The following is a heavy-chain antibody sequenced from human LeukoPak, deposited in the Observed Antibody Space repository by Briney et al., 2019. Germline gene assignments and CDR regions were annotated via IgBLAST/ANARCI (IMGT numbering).Heavy chain of an antibody. CDR3: ASGPVIDY. D-gene: IGHD3-22*01. CDR2: INHSGST. V-gene: IGHV4-34*01. J-gene: IGHJ4*02. Sequence: SETLSLTCAVYGGSFSGYYWSWIRQPPGKGLEWIGEINHSGSTNYNPSLKSRVTISVDTSKNQFSLKLSSVTAADTAVYYCASGPVIDYWGQGTLATVSS. CDR1: GGSFSGYY.